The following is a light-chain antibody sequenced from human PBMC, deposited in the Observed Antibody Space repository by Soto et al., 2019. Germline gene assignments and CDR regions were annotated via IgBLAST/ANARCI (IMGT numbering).Light chain of an antibody. CDR3: CSYAGTYTFI. CDR2: DVT. CDR1: SSDVGGYNF. Sequence: QSALTQPRSVSASPGQSVTISCTGTSSDVGGYNFVSWYQHHPGKAPKLMIYDVTKRPSGVPDRFAGSKSGNTASLTISGLQVEDEADYSCCSYAGTYTFIFGTGTKVTVL. J-gene: IGLJ1*01. V-gene: IGLV2-11*01.